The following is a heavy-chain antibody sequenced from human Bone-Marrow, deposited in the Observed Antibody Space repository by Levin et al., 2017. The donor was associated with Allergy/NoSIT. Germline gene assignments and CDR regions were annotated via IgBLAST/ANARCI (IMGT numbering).Heavy chain of an antibody. CDR2: VSGDGSET. CDR1: GFIFNNYW. Sequence: AGGSLRLSCVASGFIFNNYWMHWVRQAPGKGLVWVSRVSGDGSETNYADSEKGRFTISRDNAKNTLYLQMNSLRAEDTAVYYCTRGWVVGGRRAVSLDSWGRGTRVTVSS. CDR3: TRGWVVGGRRAVSLDS. J-gene: IGHJ4*02. D-gene: IGHD1-26*01. V-gene: IGHV3-74*01.